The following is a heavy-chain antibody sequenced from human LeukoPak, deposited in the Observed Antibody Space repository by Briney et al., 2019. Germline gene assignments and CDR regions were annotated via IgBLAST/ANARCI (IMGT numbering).Heavy chain of an antibody. CDR1: GFSFSNYW. J-gene: IGHJ6*03. CDR2: IKQDGTER. Sequence: GGSLRLSCEVSGFSFSNYWMTWVRQAPGKGLEGVAKIKQDGTERYHVDSVKGRFTVSRDNAKNSLYLQMNNLRAEDTAVYYCARDKGTVTPRGYYYYIDVWGRGTTVAVSS. V-gene: IGHV3-7*01. CDR3: ARDKGTVTPRGYYYYIDV. D-gene: IGHD4-11*01.